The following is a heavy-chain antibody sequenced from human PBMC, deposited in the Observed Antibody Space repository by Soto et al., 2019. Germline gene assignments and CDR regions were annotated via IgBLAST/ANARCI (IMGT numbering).Heavy chain of an antibody. V-gene: IGHV4-30-2*01. CDR3: ARVPGP. J-gene: IGHJ5*02. CDR2: IYHSGST. Sequence: THCPPWTVPGCYLSSYYWSWIRQPPGKGLEWIGYIYHSGSTYYNPSLKSRVTISVDRSKNQFSLKLSSVTAADTAVYYCARVPGPWGQGTLVTVSS. CDR1: GCYLSSYY.